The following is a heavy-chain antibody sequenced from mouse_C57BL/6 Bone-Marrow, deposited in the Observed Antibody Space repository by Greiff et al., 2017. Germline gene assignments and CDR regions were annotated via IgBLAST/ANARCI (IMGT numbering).Heavy chain of an antibody. J-gene: IGHJ3*01. V-gene: IGHV1-5*01. CDR3: TRKFYYYGSSYGFAY. Sequence: EVQLQQSGTVLARPGASVKMSCKTSGYTFTSYWMHWVKQRPGQGLEWIGAIYPGNSDTSYNQKFKGKAKLTAVTSASTAYMELSSLTNEDSAVYYWTRKFYYYGSSYGFAYWGQGTLVTVSA. CDR1: GYTFTSYW. D-gene: IGHD1-1*01. CDR2: IYPGNSDT.